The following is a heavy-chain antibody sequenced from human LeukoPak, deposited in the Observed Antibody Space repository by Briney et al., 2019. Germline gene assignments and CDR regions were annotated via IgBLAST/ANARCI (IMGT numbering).Heavy chain of an antibody. V-gene: IGHV4-39*01. J-gene: IGHJ5*02. CDR1: GGSISSYY. CDR2: IFHSGST. CDR3: ARAFSSGYWFDP. Sequence: PSETLSLTCTVSGGSISSYYWGWIRQPPGKGLEWIGSIFHSGSTYYNPSLKSRVTISVDTSKNQFSLKLSSVTAADTAFYYCARAFSSGYWFDPWGQGTLVTVSS. D-gene: IGHD3-22*01.